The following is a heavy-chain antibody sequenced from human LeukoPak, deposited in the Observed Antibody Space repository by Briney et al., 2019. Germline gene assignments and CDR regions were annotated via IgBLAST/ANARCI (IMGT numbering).Heavy chain of an antibody. CDR3: ASGPTYDYVRVILY. CDR1: GFSVSANY. J-gene: IGHJ4*02. V-gene: IGHV3-53*04. CDR2: IYTGGTT. D-gene: IGHD3-16*01. Sequence: AGGSLRLSCAVSGFSVSANYMTWVRQAPGKGLEWVSVIYTGGTTYYRDSVKGRFTISRHNSKNTVNLQMDSLRPEDTAVYYCASGPTYDYVRVILYWGQGTLVTVSS.